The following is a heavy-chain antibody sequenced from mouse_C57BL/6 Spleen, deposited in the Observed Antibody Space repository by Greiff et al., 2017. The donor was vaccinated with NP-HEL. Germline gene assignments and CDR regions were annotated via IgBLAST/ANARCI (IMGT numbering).Heavy chain of an antibody. CDR2: IDPETGGT. CDR3: TRESLYGSPDY. V-gene: IGHV1-15*01. D-gene: IGHD1-1*01. CDR1: GYTFTDYE. J-gene: IGHJ2*01. Sequence: VQLQQSGAELVRPGASVTLSCKASGYTFTDYEMHWVKQTPVHGLEWIGAIDPETGGTAYNQKFKGKAILTADKSSSKAYMELRSLTSEDSAVYYCTRESLYGSPDYWGQGTTLTVSS.